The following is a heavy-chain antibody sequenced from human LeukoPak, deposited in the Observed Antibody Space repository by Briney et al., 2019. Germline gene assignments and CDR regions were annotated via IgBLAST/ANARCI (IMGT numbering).Heavy chain of an antibody. CDR2: IRYDGSYK. D-gene: IGHD3-10*01. J-gene: IGHJ6*03. CDR3: AKDGGVRGPDYYYYMDV. CDR1: GFTISSYG. Sequence: GGSLRLSCAASGFTISSYGMHWVRQAPGKGLEWVAFIRYDGSYKNYADSVKGRFTISRDISKSTLYLQMNSLRAADTAVYYCAKDGGVRGPDYYYYMDVWGKGTTVTISS. V-gene: IGHV3-30*02.